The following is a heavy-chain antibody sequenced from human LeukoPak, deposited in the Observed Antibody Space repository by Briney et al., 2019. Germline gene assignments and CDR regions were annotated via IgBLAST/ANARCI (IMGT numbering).Heavy chain of an antibody. CDR1: GGSLSRYY. D-gene: IGHD3-22*01. Sequence: SETLSLTCTVSGGSLSRYYWSWIRQSPGKGLVWIGYIYYTGSANSNPSLKSRVTISVDTSKNHFSLKLSSVTAADTAVYYCARDRKYSYDTRDAFDIWGQGTMVTVSS. CDR3: ARDRKYSYDTRDAFDI. J-gene: IGHJ3*02. V-gene: IGHV4-59*01. CDR2: IYYTGSA.